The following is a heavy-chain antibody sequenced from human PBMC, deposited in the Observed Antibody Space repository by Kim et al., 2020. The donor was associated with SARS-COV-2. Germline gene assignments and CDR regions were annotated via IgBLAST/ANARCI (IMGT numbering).Heavy chain of an antibody. CDR3: AKCEGGGEEQQLFNRKYGMDV. J-gene: IGHJ6*02. V-gene: IGHV3-30*02. Sequence: FTISRDNSKNTLYLQMNSLRAEDTAVYYCAKCEGGGEEQQLFNRKYGMDVWGQGTTVTVSS. D-gene: IGHD6-13*01.